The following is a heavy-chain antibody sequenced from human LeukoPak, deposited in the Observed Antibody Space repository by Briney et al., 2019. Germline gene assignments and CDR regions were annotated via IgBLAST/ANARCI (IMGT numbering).Heavy chain of an antibody. Sequence: GGSLRLSCRASGVTFTSYAMTWGRQAPGKGLEWVSVIKTDGTTDYADSVKGRLSISRDNSNNTLYLQMNSLRAEDTAVYYCAKYRGFWSGYLFHYWGQGTLVTVSS. D-gene: IGHD3-3*01. J-gene: IGHJ4*02. CDR2: IKTDGTT. CDR3: AKYRGFWSGYLFHY. V-gene: IGHV3-23*01. CDR1: GVTFTSYA.